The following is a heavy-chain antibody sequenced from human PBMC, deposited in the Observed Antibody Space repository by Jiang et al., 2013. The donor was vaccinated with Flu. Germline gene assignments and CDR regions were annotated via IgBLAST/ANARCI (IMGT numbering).Heavy chain of an antibody. V-gene: IGHV4-59*08. D-gene: IGHD3-10*01. CDR3: ARHLWFGEFSD. CDR1: AVSMNDYY. CDR2: VFHSGTT. J-gene: IGHJ4*02. Sequence: PGLVRPSETLSLTCTVSAVSMNDYYWSWIRQPPGKGLEWIGFVFHSGTTHYNPSFESRVTILVDTSKKQFSLNLTSTTVADTAVYYCARHLWFGEFSDWGQGTLVTVSS.